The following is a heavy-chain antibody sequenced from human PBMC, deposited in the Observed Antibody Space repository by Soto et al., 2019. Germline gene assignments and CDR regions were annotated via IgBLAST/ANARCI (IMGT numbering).Heavy chain of an antibody. J-gene: IGHJ5*02. Sequence: ASVKVSCKASGYTFTGYYMHWVRQAPGQGLEWMGWINPNSGGTNYAQKFQGWVTMTRDTSISTAYMELSRLRSDDTAVYYCARGWDCSSTRCLNWFDPWGQGTLVTVSS. CDR1: GYTFTGYY. D-gene: IGHD2-2*01. V-gene: IGHV1-2*04. CDR3: ARGWDCSSTRCLNWFDP. CDR2: INPNSGGT.